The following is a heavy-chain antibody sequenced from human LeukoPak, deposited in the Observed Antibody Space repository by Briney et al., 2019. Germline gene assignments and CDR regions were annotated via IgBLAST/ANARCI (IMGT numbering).Heavy chain of an antibody. D-gene: IGHD6-25*01. V-gene: IGHV3-33*01. CDR2: LVYDARS. CDR1: GFPFSSYG. J-gene: IGHJ4*02. CDR3: ARDLSAAFDF. Sequence: GGSLRLSCAASGFPFSSYGMHWVRQAPGKGLEWVARLVYDARSDYANSVKGRFSISRDDSKNTLFLDMSNLRVEDTALYYCARDLSAAFDFWGQGVLVAVSS.